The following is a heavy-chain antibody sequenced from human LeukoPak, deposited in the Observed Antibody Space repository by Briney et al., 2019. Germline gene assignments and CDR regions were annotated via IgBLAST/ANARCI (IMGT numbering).Heavy chain of an antibody. J-gene: IGHJ5*02. CDR2: ISGDGSAT. CDR3: TRRVSATRWFDP. Sequence: GGSLRLSCAASGFTFSTYWMHWVRQAPGKGLVWVSRISGDGSATIYADSVKGRFTISRDNAENTMYLQMNSLTVEDTAVYYCTRRVSATRWFDPWAREPWSPSPQ. D-gene: IGHD2-15*01. CDR1: GFTFSTYW. V-gene: IGHV3-74*01.